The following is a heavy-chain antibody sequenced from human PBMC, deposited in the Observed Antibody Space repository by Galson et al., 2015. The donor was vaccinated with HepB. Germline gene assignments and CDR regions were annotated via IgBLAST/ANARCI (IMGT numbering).Heavy chain of an antibody. D-gene: IGHD2-15*01. J-gene: IGHJ4*02. V-gene: IGHV3-21*01. CDR1: GFTFSSYS. CDR2: ISSSSSYI. Sequence: SLRLSCAASGFTFSSYSMNWVRQAPGKGLEWVSSISSSSSYIYYADSVKGRFTISRDNAKNSLYLQMNSLRAEDTAVYYCARGVYCSGGSCYAFDYWGQGTLVTVSS. CDR3: ARGVYCSGGSCYAFDY.